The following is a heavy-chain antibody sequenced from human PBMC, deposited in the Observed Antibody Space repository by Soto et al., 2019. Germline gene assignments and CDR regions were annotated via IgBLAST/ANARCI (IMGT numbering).Heavy chain of an antibody. D-gene: IGHD5-18*01. Sequence: PSETLSLTCAVAGGSISSGCYSWSWIRQPPGKGLEWIGYIYHSGSTYYNPSLKSRVTISVDRSKNQFSLKLSSVTAADTAVYYCARNTAMSNFDPWGQGTLVTVSS. CDR3: ARNTAMSNFDP. V-gene: IGHV4-30-2*01. CDR2: IYHSGST. J-gene: IGHJ5*02. CDR1: GGSISSGCYS.